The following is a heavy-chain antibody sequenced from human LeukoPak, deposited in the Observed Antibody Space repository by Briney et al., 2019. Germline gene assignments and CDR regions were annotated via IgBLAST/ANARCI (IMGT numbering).Heavy chain of an antibody. CDR1: GFTFSSYA. Sequence: PGGSLRLSCAASGFTFSSYAMSWVRQAPGEGLEWVSAISGSGGSTYYADSVKGRFTISRDNSKDTLYLQMNSLRAEDTAVYYCAKDARGVRLSDVWGQGTTVTVSS. CDR3: AKDARGVRLSDV. V-gene: IGHV3-23*01. J-gene: IGHJ6*02. D-gene: IGHD3-10*01. CDR2: ISGSGGST.